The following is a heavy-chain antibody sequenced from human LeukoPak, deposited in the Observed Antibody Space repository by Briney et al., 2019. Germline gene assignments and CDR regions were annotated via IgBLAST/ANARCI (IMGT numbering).Heavy chain of an antibody. CDR1: GSTFSNAW. V-gene: IGHV3-15*07. D-gene: IGHD6-13*01. CDR2: IKSKTDGGTA. J-gene: IGHJ4*02. Sequence: GGSLRLSCAVSGSTFSNAWMNWDRQAPGMGLEWVGRIKSKTDGGTADYAAPVKGRFTISRDDSKNTLYLQMNSLKAEDTAIYYCATVLAAVGTPYWGQGTLVTVSP. CDR3: ATVLAAVGTPY.